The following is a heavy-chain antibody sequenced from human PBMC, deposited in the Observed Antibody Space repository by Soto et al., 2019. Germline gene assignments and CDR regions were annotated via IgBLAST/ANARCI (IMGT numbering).Heavy chain of an antibody. V-gene: IGHV3-23*01. CDR2: ISGSGGST. Sequence: PGGSLRLSCAASGFTFSSYAMSWVRQAPGKGLEWVSAISGSGGSTYYADSVKGRFTISRDNSKNTLYLQMNSLRAEDTAVYYCAKGQGKTYYYDSSGQDVVDYWGQGT. CDR1: GFTFSSYA. J-gene: IGHJ4*02. D-gene: IGHD3-22*01. CDR3: AKGQGKTYYYDSSGQDVVDY.